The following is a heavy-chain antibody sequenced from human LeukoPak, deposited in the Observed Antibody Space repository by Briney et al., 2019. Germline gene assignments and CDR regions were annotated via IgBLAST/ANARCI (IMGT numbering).Heavy chain of an antibody. D-gene: IGHD2-15*01. Sequence: ASVKVSCKASGYTXTGYYMHGVRQAPGQGLEWMGWINPNSGGTNSAQKFQGRVTMTRDTSISTAYMELSRLRSDDTAVYYCARGYCSGGDCYEFDYWGQGTLVTVSS. CDR2: INPNSGGT. CDR1: GYTXTGYY. CDR3: ARGYCSGGDCYEFDY. V-gene: IGHV1-2*02. J-gene: IGHJ4*02.